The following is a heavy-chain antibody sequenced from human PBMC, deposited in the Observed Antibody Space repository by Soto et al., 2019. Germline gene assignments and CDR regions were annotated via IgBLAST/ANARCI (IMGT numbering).Heavy chain of an antibody. Sequence: GGSLRLSCAASGFTFSSYGMHWVRQAPGKGLEWVAVISYDGSNKYYADSVKGRFTISRDNSKNTLYLQMNSLRAEDTAVYYCVRGDNWNDEASDYWGQGTLVTV. CDR2: ISYDGSNK. CDR1: GFTFSSYG. V-gene: IGHV3-30*03. D-gene: IGHD1-1*01. CDR3: VRGDNWNDEASDY. J-gene: IGHJ4*02.